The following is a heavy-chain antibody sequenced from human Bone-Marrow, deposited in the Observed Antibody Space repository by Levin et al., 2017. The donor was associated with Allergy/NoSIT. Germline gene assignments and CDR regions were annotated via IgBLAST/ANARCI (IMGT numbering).Heavy chain of an antibody. D-gene: IGHD1-1*01. J-gene: IGHJ2*01. CDR1: GGSISSSY. V-gene: IGHV4-59*01. Sequence: SQTLSLTCTVSGGSISSSYWSWIRPPPGKGLEWIGYIYYSGSTNYNPSLKSRVTISVDTSKNQFSLKLSSVTAADTAVYYCARGTRPLKIWPEYFDLWGRGTLVTVSS. CDR3: ARGTRPLKIWPEYFDL. CDR2: IYYSGST.